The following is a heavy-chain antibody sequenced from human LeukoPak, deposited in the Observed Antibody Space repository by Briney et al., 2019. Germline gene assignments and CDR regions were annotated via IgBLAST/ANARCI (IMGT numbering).Heavy chain of an antibody. Sequence: SETLSLTCAVYGGSFSGYYWSWIRQPPGKGLEWIGEINHSGSTNYNPSLKSRVTISVDKSKNQFSLKLSSVTAADTAVYYCARDLYNWNKSGYFDYWGQGTLVTVSS. CDR2: INHSGST. CDR1: GGSFSGYY. D-gene: IGHD1/OR15-1a*01. J-gene: IGHJ4*02. V-gene: IGHV4-34*01. CDR3: ARDLYNWNKSGYFDY.